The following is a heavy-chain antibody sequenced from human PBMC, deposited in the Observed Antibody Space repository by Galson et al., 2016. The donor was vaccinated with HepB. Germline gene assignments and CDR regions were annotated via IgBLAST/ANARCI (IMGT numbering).Heavy chain of an antibody. D-gene: IGHD7-27*01. CDR3: TAESLTEPDFYGMDV. V-gene: IGHV3-15*07. CDR1: TFTFSNAY. CDR2: IKTKRDGETT. J-gene: IGHJ6*02. Sequence: SLRLSCAASTFTFSNAYMTWVRQAPGKGLEWVGRIKTKRDGETTDYGAPVKGRFTISRDDSTNTVFLQMNSLKTEDTAVYYCTAESLTEPDFYGMDVWGQGTTVTVSS.